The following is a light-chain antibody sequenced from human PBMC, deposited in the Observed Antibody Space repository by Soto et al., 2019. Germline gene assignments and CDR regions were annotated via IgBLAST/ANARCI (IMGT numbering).Light chain of an antibody. CDR3: QRYGSSSLP. Sequence: EIVLTQSPGTLSLSPGERATLFCRASQSLSSTYLAWYQQRPGQAPRLLIFGASNRATGIPDRFRGSGSGTDLTLTISRLEPGDFAVYYCQRYGSSSLPFGGGTKVDIK. V-gene: IGKV3-20*01. J-gene: IGKJ4*01. CDR1: QSLSSTY. CDR2: GAS.